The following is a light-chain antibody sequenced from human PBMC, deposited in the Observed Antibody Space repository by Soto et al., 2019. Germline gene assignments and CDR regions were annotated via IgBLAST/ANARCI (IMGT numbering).Light chain of an antibody. V-gene: IGKV3-15*01. J-gene: IGKJ3*01. CDR3: QQYNKWPLFT. CDR1: QSIGSN. Sequence: ETVLTQSPATFSVSPGERATLSCRASQSIGSNLAWYQQRPGQPPRLLIYGASTRATGVPARFSGSGSGTEVTLPINSLQSEDFALYYCQQYNKWPLFTFGPGTKVDIK. CDR2: GAS.